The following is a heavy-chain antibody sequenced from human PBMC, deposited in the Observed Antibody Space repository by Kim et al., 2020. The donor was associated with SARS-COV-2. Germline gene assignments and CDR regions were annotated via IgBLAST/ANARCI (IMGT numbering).Heavy chain of an antibody. D-gene: IGHD3-16*01. J-gene: IGHJ5*02. CDR2: IRSSGTNI. CDR3: VREVATIMISWFDP. Sequence: GGSLRLSCAASGFTFSSHTMAWARQAPGQGLEWVSSIRSSGTNIYYADSVKGRFTISRDNAKNSLSLHMNSLIAEDTATYYCVREVATIMISWFDPWGQG. V-gene: IGHV3-21*01. CDR1: GFTFSSHT.